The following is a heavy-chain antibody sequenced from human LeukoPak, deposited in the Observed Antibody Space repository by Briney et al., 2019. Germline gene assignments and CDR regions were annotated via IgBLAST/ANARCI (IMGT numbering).Heavy chain of an antibody. CDR2: IYYSGST. J-gene: IGHJ6*02. CDR1: GGSISSSSYY. D-gene: IGHD4-17*01. CDR3: ARGDYGDWLPNPYYYYGMDV. V-gene: IGHV4-61*01. Sequence: SETLSLTCTVSGGSISSSSYYWSWIRQPPGKGLEWIGYIYYSGSTNYNPSLKSRVTISVDTSKNQFSLKLSSVTAADTAVYYRARGDYGDWLPNPYYYYGMDVWGQGTTVTVSS.